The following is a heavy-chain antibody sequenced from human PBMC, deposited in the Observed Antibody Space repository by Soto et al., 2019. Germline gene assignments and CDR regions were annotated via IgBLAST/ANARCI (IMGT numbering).Heavy chain of an antibody. D-gene: IGHD3-3*01. CDR1: GGSISSSSYY. V-gene: IGHV4-39*01. J-gene: IGHJ4*02. CDR2: IYYSGST. Sequence: SETLSLTCTVSGGSISSSSYYWGWIRQPPGKGLEWIGSIYYSGSTYYNPSLKSRVPISVATSKNQSSLQLSSVTAADTAVYYCAIRTYYDFCSGYYTRFEFGYWGQGTLVTVST. CDR3: AIRTYYDFCSGYYTRFEFGY.